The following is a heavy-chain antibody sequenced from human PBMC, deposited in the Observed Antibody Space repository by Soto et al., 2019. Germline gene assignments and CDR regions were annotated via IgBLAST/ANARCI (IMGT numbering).Heavy chain of an antibody. V-gene: IGHV1-69*13. J-gene: IGHJ6*02. CDR2: IIPIFGTA. Sequence: SVKVSCKASGGTFSSYAISWVRQAPGQGLEWMGGIIPIFGTANYAQKFQGRVTITADESTSTAYMELSSLRSEDTAVYYCARDGCTNGVCYGVRGMDVWGQGTTVTVSS. CDR1: GGTFSSYA. CDR3: ARDGCTNGVCYGVRGMDV. D-gene: IGHD2-8*01.